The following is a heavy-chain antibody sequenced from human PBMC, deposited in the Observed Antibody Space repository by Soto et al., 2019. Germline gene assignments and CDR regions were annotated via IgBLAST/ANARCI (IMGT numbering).Heavy chain of an antibody. J-gene: IGHJ3*01. CDR3: ARAPNGDHMGAFDF. CDR2: ISGSGGGT. D-gene: IGHD4-17*01. V-gene: IGHV3-23*04. Sequence: EVQVVESGGGLVQPGGSLRLSCATSKFTFSAYAMTWVRQAPGEGLEWVSSISGSGGGTYYADSVKGRFSISRDNSKNTLYLRMNSLRVDDTAVYYCARAPNGDHMGAFDFWGQGIVVTVSS. CDR1: KFTFSAYA.